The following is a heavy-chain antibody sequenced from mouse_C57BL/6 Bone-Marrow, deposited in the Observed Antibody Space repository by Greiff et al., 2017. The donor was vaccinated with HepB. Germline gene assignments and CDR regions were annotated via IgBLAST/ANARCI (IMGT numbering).Heavy chain of an antibody. CDR2: IDPENGDT. D-gene: IGHD1-1*01. Sequence: VQLQQSGAELVRPGASVKLSCTASGFNIKDDYMHWVKQRPEQGLEWIGWIDPENGDTEYASKFLGKATITADTSSNTAYLQLSSLTSEDTAVYDCTGYDGSSCYWYFDVWGTGTTVTVSS. J-gene: IGHJ1*03. CDR3: TGYDGSSCYWYFDV. V-gene: IGHV14-4*01. CDR1: GFNIKDDY.